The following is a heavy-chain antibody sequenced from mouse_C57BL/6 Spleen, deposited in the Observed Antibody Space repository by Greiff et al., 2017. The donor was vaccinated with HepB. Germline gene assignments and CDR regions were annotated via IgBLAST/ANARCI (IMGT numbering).Heavy chain of an antibody. J-gene: IGHJ4*01. D-gene: IGHD1-1*01. CDR1: GFTFSDYG. CDR2: ISSGSSTI. CDR3: ARHYYGSSSYAMDY. Sequence: EVHLVESGGGLVKPGGSLKLSCAASGFTFSDYGMHWVRQAPEKGLEWVAYISSGSSTIYYADTVKGRFTISRDNAKNTLFLQMTSLRSEDTAMYYCARHYYGSSSYAMDYWGQGTSVTVSS. V-gene: IGHV5-17*01.